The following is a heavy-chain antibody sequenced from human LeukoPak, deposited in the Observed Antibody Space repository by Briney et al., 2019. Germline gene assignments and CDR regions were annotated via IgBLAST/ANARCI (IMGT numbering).Heavy chain of an antibody. J-gene: IGHJ4*02. CDR2: TYYRSKWYY. CDR1: GDSVSINDAA. D-gene: IGHD4-23*01. CDR3: AREPSGHSGSFDS. Sequence: SQTLSLTCAISGDSVSINDAAWNWIRQSPSRGLEWLGRTYYRSKWYYDYAVSVKSRITINPDTSKNQFSLQLNSVTPDDTAVFYCAREPSGHSGSFDSWGQGTLVTVSS. V-gene: IGHV6-1*01.